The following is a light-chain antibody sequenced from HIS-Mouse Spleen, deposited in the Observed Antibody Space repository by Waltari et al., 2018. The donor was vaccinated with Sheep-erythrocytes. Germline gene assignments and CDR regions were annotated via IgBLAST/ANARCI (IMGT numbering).Light chain of an antibody. CDR2: DVS. Sequence: QSALTQPRSVSGSPGQSVTISCTGTSSDVGGYNYVSWYQQHPGKAPKLMIYDVSTRPHGVPDRFSGSKSGNTASLTISGLQAEDEADYYCCSYAGSYTFWVFGGGTKLTVL. J-gene: IGLJ3*02. V-gene: IGLV2-11*01. CDR1: SSDVGGYNY. CDR3: CSYAGSYTFWV.